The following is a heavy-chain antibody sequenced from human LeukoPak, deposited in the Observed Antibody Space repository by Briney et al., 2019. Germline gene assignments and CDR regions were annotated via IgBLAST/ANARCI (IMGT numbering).Heavy chain of an antibody. CDR2: IYDSGST. CDR3: ARHVVPQSIYGYRSDVRTNQNWIDP. J-gene: IGHJ5*02. D-gene: IGHD6-25*01. Sequence: PSETLSLTCTVSGGSISSYYWSWIRQPPGKGLEWIGYIYDSGSTNYNPSLKSRVTISVDTSKNQFSLRLTSVTAADTAVFYCARHVVPQSIYGYRSDVRTNQNWIDPWGQGTAVIVSS. CDR1: GGSISSYY. V-gene: IGHV4-59*08.